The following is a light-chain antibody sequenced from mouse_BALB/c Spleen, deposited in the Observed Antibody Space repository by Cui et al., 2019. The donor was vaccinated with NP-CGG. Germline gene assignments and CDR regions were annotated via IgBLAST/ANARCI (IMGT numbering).Light chain of an antibody. CDR1: TGAVTTSNY. Sequence: PVLTRKSAPTTSPGETVTLTCRSSTGAVTTSNYANWVQEKPDHLFTGLIGGTNNRAPGVPARFSGSLIGDKAALTITGAQTEDEAIYFCALWYSNHWVFGGGTKLTVL. CDR2: GTN. CDR3: ALWYSNHWV. J-gene: IGLJ1*01. V-gene: IGLV1*01.